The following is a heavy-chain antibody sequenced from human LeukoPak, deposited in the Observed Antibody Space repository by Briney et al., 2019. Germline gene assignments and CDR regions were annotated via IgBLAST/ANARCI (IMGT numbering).Heavy chain of an antibody. CDR2: INWNGGST. V-gene: IGHV3-20*04. CDR3: AREFYDSSGYYYYYYYMDV. D-gene: IGHD3-22*01. J-gene: IGHJ6*03. Sequence: GGSLRLSCAASGFTFDDYGMSWVRQAPGKGLEWVSGINWNGGSTGYADSVKGRFTISGDNAKNSLYLQMNSLRAEDTALYYCAREFYDSSGYYYYYYYMDVWGKGTTVTVSS. CDR1: GFTFDDYG.